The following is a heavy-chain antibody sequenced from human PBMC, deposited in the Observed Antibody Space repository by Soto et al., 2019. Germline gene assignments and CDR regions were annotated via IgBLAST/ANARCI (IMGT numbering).Heavy chain of an antibody. CDR1: GLSLSGYA. Sequence: EVQLMESGGGLVQPGESLRLSCVVSGLSLSGYALSWVRQAPGKGLEWVSAVSGSGGTTYYADSVKGRFTISRDKSKNTLYLQMNGLRVEDTAKYFCAKDGRRVGPTLNGLDAWGQGTQVTVTS. CDR3: AKDGRRVGPTLNGLDA. D-gene: IGHD1-26*01. CDR2: VSGSGGTT. J-gene: IGHJ5*02. V-gene: IGHV3-23*01.